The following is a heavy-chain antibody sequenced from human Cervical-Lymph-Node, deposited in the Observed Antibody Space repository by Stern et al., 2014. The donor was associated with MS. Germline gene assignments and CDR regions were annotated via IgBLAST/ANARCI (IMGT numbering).Heavy chain of an antibody. Sequence: VQLVESGPGLVKPSQTLYLLCTVSGGSISSGGYYWSWIRQHPGKGLEWIGYIFHSGSTYYNPSLKSRVTISVDTSKNQFSLRLSSVTAADTAVYYCARSSDVVPAAINMGFWGQGTLVTVSS. CDR1: GGSISSGGYY. CDR3: ARSSDVVPAAINMGF. D-gene: IGHD2-2*02. V-gene: IGHV4-31*03. J-gene: IGHJ4*02. CDR2: IFHSGST.